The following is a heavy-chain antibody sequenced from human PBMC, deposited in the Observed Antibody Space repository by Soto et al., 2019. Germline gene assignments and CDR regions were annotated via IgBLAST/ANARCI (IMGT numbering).Heavy chain of an antibody. D-gene: IGHD6-6*01. CDR1: GFSFDDYA. CDR2: SGWNSEII. CDR3: ARGARRSSSYFDY. Sequence: LRLSCAASGFSFDDYAMHWVRRAPGKGLEWVSGSGWNSEIIGYAESVMGRFTISRDNAKNSLYLQMNSLRAEDTAVYYCARGARRSSSYFDYWGQGTLVTVSS. V-gene: IGHV3-9*01. J-gene: IGHJ4*02.